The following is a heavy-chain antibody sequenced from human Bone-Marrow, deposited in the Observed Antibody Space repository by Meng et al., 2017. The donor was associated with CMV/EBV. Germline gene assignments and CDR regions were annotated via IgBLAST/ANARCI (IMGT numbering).Heavy chain of an antibody. CDR2: ISPDGKTT. Sequence: GGSLRLSCVASGFTFATHHIHWVRQTPGKGLEWVAIISPDGKTTHYADFVRGRLTISRDNSKKTLYLQMSNLGADETAEYYCARDYTGHDCIDFRGLGTLVTVSS. CDR3: ARDYTGHDCIDF. D-gene: IGHD5-12*01. V-gene: IGHV3-30*04. CDR1: GFTFATHH. J-gene: IGHJ4*02.